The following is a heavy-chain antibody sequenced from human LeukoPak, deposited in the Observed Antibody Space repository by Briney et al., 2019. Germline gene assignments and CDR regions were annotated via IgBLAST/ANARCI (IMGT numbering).Heavy chain of an antibody. J-gene: IGHJ4*02. Sequence: ASVTVSCKASGYTFTGYYMHWVRQAPGQGLEWMGWINPNSGGTNYAQKFQGRVTMTRDTSISTAYMELSRLRSDDTAAYYCARAVDSGYDFWSGYPVDYWGQGTLVTVSS. CDR3: ARAVDSGYDFWSGYPVDY. V-gene: IGHV1-2*02. CDR1: GYTFTGYY. CDR2: INPNSGGT. D-gene: IGHD3-3*01.